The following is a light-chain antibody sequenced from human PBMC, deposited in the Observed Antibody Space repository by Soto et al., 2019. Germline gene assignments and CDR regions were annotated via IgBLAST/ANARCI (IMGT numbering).Light chain of an antibody. J-gene: IGKJ1*01. CDR1: QSLVHSDGNTY. CDR2: RVS. Sequence: DVVMTQSPLSLPVTLGQPASISCRSSQSLVHSDGNTYLNWFQQRPGQSPRRLIYRVSNRDSGVPDRVSGSGAGTDVTLKISRVEAEDGGVYYCRQGKHLRTVGQGTKVEIK. CDR3: RQGKHLRT. V-gene: IGKV2-30*02.